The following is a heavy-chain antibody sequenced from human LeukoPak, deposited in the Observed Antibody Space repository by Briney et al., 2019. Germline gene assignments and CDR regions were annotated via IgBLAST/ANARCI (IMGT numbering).Heavy chain of an antibody. CDR2: ISSSSSSI. J-gene: IGHJ4*02. D-gene: IGHD5-18*01. CDR3: ARERGYSYGYADY. V-gene: IGHV3-21*01. CDR1: GFTFSSYN. Sequence: GGSLRLSCAASGFTFSSYNMNWVRQAPGKGLEWVSSISSSSSSIYYADSVEGRFTISRDNAKNSLYLQMNSLRAEDTAVYYCARERGYSYGYADYWGQGTLVTVSS.